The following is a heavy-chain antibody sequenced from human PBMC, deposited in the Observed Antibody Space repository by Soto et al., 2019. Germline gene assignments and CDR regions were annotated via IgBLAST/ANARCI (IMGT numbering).Heavy chain of an antibody. CDR2: ISYDGSNK. J-gene: IGHJ4*02. V-gene: IGHV3-30*03. CDR1: GFTFSSYG. D-gene: IGHD1-26*01. Sequence: GGSLRLSCAASGFTFSSYGMHWVRQAPGKGLEWVAVISYDGSNKYYADSVKGRFTISRDNSKNTLYLQMNSLRAEDTAVYYCARDSGGNRKKYSGSYGTFDYWGQGTLVTVSS. CDR3: ARDSGGNRKKYSGSYGTFDY.